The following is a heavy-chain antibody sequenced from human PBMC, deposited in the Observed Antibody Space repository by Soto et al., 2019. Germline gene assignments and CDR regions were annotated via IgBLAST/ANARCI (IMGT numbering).Heavy chain of an antibody. V-gene: IGHV3-30*18. J-gene: IGHJ4*02. CDR3: AKGPRPYDYIWGSYLDY. CDR2: ISYDGNNK. D-gene: IGHD3-16*02. CDR1: GFTFSNYS. Sequence: GGSLRLSCAASGFTFSNYSLHWVRQAPGKGLEWVAVISYDGNNKYYADSVKGRFTISRDNSKNTLYLQMNSLTADDTAVYYCAKGPRPYDYIWGSYLDYWGQGTLVTVSS.